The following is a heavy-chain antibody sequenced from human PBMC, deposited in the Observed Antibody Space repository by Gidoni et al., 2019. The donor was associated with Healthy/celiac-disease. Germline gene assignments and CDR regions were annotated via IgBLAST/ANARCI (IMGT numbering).Heavy chain of an antibody. CDR1: GFTFSIYA. V-gene: IGHV3-23*01. D-gene: IGHD3-22*01. Sequence: EVQLLESGGGLVQPGGSLRLSCAASGFTFSIYAMSWVRQAPGKGLEWVSAISGSGGSTYYADSVKGRFTISRDNSKNTLYLQMNSLRAEDTAVYYCATPSTDYDSSGYYPWWGQGTLVTVSS. CDR3: ATPSTDYDSSGYYPW. J-gene: IGHJ4*02. CDR2: ISGSGGST.